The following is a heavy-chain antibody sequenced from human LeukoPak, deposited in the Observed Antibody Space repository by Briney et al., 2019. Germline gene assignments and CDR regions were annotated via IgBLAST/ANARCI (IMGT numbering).Heavy chain of an antibody. CDR3: AKSYNGYESKPDY. J-gene: IGHJ4*02. CDR1: GFTFNSYV. CDR2: ISGSGGST. D-gene: IGHD5-12*01. Sequence: GGSLRLSCAASGFTFNSYVMSWVRQAPGKGLEWVSAISGSGGSTYYADSVKGRFTISRDNSKNTLYLQMNSLRAEDTAVYYCAKSYNGYESKPDYWGQGTLVTVSS. V-gene: IGHV3-23*01.